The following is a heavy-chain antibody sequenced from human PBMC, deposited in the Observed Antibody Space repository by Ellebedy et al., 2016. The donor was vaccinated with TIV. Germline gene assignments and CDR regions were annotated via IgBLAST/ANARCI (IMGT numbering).Heavy chain of an antibody. D-gene: IGHD3-3*02. CDR3: AKDNLPPDFHFLSGPEWGYFYGLDV. CDR1: GFTLRSYG. J-gene: IGHJ6*02. CDR2: ISGGGGTS. Sequence: PGGSLRLSCAASGFTLRSYGMNWVRQAPGKGLEWVSAISGGGGTSDYADSVKGRFTISRDNSKNILFLQMNSLRAEDTAVYYCAKDNLPPDFHFLSGPEWGYFYGLDVWGQGTTVTVSS. V-gene: IGHV3-23*01.